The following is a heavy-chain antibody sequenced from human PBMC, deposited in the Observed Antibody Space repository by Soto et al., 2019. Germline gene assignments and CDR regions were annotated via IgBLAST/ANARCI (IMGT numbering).Heavy chain of an antibody. CDR3: ARITAAGTSVDY. V-gene: IGHV4-4*02. CDR2: IYHSGGT. CDR1: GGSISSSNW. Sequence: QVQLQESGPGLVKPSGTLSLTCAVSGGSISSSNWWSWVRQPPGKGLEWIGEIYHSGGTNYNPSLNSRVTICVDKSKNQFSLTSSSVTAADTAVDYCARITAAGTSVDYWGQGTLVTVSS. J-gene: IGHJ4*02. D-gene: IGHD6-13*01.